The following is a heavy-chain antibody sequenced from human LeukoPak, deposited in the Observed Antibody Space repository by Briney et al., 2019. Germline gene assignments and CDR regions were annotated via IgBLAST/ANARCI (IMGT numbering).Heavy chain of an antibody. Sequence: TGGSLRLSCAASGFTFSSYSMNWVRQAPGKGLEWVSYISSSSSTIYYADSVKGRFTISRDNAKNSLYLQMNSLRAEDTAVYYCARYCSGGSCPYGGHYYMDVWGKGTTVTVSS. J-gene: IGHJ6*03. V-gene: IGHV3-48*01. CDR3: ARYCSGGSCPYGGHYYMDV. CDR2: ISSSSSTI. CDR1: GFTFSSYS. D-gene: IGHD2-15*01.